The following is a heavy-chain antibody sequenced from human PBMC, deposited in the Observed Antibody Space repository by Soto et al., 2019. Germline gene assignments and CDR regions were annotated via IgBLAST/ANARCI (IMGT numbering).Heavy chain of an antibody. D-gene: IGHD1-1*01. CDR2: MSHSGGT. V-gene: IGHV4-34*01. J-gene: IGHJ3*02. CDR3: ARVERGTATTVVDAFDI. Sequence: QVQLQQWGAGLLKPSETLSLTCAVYGGFVSSGSYYWSWIRQPPGKGLEWIGEMSHSGGTHFNPSLQSRVTISVDTSKHQFSMKMASVTAADTALYYCARVERGTATTVVDAFDIWVPGTMVTVSS. CDR1: GGFVSSGSYY.